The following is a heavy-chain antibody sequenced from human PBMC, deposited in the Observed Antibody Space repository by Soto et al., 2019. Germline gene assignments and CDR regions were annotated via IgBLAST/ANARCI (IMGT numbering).Heavy chain of an antibody. CDR2: IDHSGST. V-gene: IGHV4-34*01. CDR3: ARGLRYSGMDV. CDR1: RGSFNAYS. Sequence: SETLSLTCAVHRGSFNAYSWTCVRQPPVKGLEWIGEIDHSGSTTYNPSLKSRIIMSVDTSKNQFSLNVSSMTAADTAVYYCARGLRYSGMDVWGQGTTVTVSS. J-gene: IGHJ6*02.